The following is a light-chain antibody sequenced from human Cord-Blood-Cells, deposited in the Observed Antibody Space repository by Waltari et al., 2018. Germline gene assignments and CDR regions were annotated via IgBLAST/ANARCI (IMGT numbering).Light chain of an antibody. J-gene: IGLJ3*02. CDR2: DVS. CDR3: SSYTSSSTPWV. CDR1: SSDVGGYNY. Sequence: QSALTQPASVSGSPVQSVTISSTGTSSDVGGYNYVSWYQQHPGKAPKLMIYDVSNRPSGVSNRFSGSKSGNTASLTISGLQAEDEADYYCSSYTSSSTPWVFGGGTKLTVL. V-gene: IGLV2-14*01.